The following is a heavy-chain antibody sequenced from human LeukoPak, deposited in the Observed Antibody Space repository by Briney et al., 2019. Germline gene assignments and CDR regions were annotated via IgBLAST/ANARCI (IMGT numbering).Heavy chain of an antibody. D-gene: IGHD3-9*01. CDR3: ARADYDILTGPGAFDI. CDR1: GFTFDDYG. V-gene: IGHV3-20*04. J-gene: IGHJ3*02. Sequence: PGGSLRLSCAASGFTFDDYGMSWVRQAPGKGLEWVSGINWNGGSTGYADSVKGRFTISRDNAKNSLYLQMNSLRAEDTAVYYCARADYDILTGPGAFDIWGQGTMVTVSS. CDR2: INWNGGST.